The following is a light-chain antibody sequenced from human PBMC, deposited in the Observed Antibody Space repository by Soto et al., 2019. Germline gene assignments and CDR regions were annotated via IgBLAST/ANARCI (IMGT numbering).Light chain of an antibody. CDR2: GAS. CDR1: QSVSSN. CDR3: QQYNNWPRT. J-gene: IGKJ1*01. V-gene: IGKV3-15*01. Sequence: EILMTQSPSSLSVSPGERSTLSYRASQSVSSNLAWYQQKPGQAPRLLIYGASTRASGIPARFSGSGSGTEFTLTISRLQSEDFAVYYCQQYNNWPRTFGQGTKVDI.